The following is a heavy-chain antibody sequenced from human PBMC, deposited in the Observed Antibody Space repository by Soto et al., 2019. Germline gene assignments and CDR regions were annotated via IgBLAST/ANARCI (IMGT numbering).Heavy chain of an antibody. CDR1: AYTFTSYD. Sequence: SVKVSCKAPAYTFTSYDIHWVLQAPGHVLEWMGIINPNSGNTRFAQTFQGRITMHTDMSKSTVYMELRSLRSEHTAVSYRASLAGGVLGIIIEGSNWLALWGQGSLVTVSS. J-gene: IGHJ5*02. CDR3: ASLAGGVLGIIIEGSNWLAL. D-gene: IGHD1-26*01. V-gene: IGHV1-46*01. CDR2: INPNSGNT.